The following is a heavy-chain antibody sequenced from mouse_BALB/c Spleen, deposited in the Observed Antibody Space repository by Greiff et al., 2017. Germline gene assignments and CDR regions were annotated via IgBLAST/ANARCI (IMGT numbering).Heavy chain of an antibody. CDR1: GFTFSSYA. CDR2: ISSGGSYT. V-gene: IGHV5-9-4*01. J-gene: IGHJ4*01. CDR3: ARDRGYDAMDY. Sequence: EVMLVESGGGLVKPGGSLKLSCAASGFTFSSYAMSWVRQSPEKRLEWVAEISSGGSYTYYPDTVTGRFTISRDNAKNTLYLEMSSLRSEDTAMYYCARDRGYDAMDYWGQGTSVTVSS.